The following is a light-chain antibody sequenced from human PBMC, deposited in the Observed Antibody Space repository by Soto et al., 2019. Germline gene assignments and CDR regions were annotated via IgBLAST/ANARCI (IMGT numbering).Light chain of an antibody. V-gene: IGLV1-40*01. CDR2: EVR. J-gene: IGLJ3*02. Sequence: QSVLTQPPSVSGAPWQRVTISCTGTSSNIGAGHAVHWYRQFPGAAPKLLIYEVRLRPTGVSDRFSGSKSGNTASLTISGLQAEDEADYYCQVWDGSGDPGVFGGGTQLTVL. CDR1: SSNIGAGHA. CDR3: QVWDGSGDPGV.